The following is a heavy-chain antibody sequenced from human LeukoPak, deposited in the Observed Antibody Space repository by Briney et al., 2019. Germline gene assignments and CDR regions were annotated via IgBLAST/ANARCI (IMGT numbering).Heavy chain of an antibody. J-gene: IGHJ4*02. V-gene: IGHV7-4-1*02. CDR1: GYTFTNYP. CDR3: ARDTCCTGGRCYSRVGY. CDR2: INTITGNP. D-gene: IGHD2-15*01. Sequence: ASVKVSCKASGYTFTNYPMNWVRQAPGQGLEWMGWINTITGNPTYAQGFSERFVFSWDTSVTTAYLQINSLKPADTAVYFCARDTCCTGGRCYSRVGYWGQGTVVAVSS.